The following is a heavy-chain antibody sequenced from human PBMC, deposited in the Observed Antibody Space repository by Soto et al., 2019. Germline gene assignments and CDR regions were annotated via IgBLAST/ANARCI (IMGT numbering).Heavy chain of an antibody. CDR1: GGSIVSSNC. CDR2: IYHSGST. Sequence: SETLSLTCAVSGGSIVSSNCWIWFRHPPGKGLEWIGEIYHSGSTNYNPSLKSRVTISVDKSKNQFSLKLSSVTAADTAVYYCARGDLYYGMDVWGQGTTVTVSS. J-gene: IGHJ6*02. V-gene: IGHV4-4*02. CDR3: ARGDLYYGMDV.